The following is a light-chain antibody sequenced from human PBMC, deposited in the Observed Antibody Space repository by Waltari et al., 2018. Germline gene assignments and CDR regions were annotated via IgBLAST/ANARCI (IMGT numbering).Light chain of an antibody. V-gene: IGLV1-44*01. J-gene: IGLJ3*02. CDR3: AAWDDSLNGPM. CDR1: SSNIGSNS. Sequence: QAVLTQTPSASWTPGQRVSISCSGSSSNIGSNSVTWFQQLPGTAPKLLIYRNNERPSWVPDRFSGSKSGTSASLAISGLQSEDEADYYCAAWDDSLNGPMFGGGTKLTVL. CDR2: RNN.